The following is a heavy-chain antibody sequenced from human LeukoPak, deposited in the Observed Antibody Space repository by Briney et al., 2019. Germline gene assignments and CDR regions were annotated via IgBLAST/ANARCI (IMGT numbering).Heavy chain of an antibody. Sequence: GGSLRLSCAASGFTFNSCSLNWVRQAPGKGLEWVSTISGDGSNTYYADSVKGRFTISRDNSKNTLYLQINGLSSEDTAVYYCAKRRGYCSSADCYVTVMEAFGIWGQGTLVTVSS. CDR1: GFTFNSCS. CDR2: ISGDGSNT. V-gene: IGHV3-23*01. CDR3: AKRRGYCSSADCYVTVMEAFGI. J-gene: IGHJ3*02. D-gene: IGHD2-2*01.